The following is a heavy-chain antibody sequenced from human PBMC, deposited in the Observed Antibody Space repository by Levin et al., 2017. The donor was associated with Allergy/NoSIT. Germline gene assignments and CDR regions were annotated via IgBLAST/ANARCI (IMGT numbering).Heavy chain of an antibody. Sequence: GGSLRLSCAASGFTFSSYSMSWVRQAPGKGLEWVSYISISSSTIYYADSVKGRFTISRDNAKNSLYLQMDSLRAEDTAVYFCARYSSGSRFDYWGQGTLVTVSS. CDR1: GFTFSSYS. J-gene: IGHJ4*02. CDR2: ISISSSTI. V-gene: IGHV3-48*01. CDR3: ARYSSGSRFDY. D-gene: IGHD6-19*01.